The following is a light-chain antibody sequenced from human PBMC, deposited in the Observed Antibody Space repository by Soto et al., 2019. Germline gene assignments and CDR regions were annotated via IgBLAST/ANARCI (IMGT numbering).Light chain of an antibody. CDR1: QSVSSY. CDR3: QQRSNWPPT. CDR2: DAS. V-gene: IGKV3-11*01. J-gene: IGKJ1*01. Sequence: EIVLTQSPATLSLSPGERATLSCRASQSVSSYLAWYQQNPGQAPRLLIYDASNRATGIPARFSGSGSGTDFTLTISSLEPEDSAVYYCQQRSNWPPTFGQGTKVEIK.